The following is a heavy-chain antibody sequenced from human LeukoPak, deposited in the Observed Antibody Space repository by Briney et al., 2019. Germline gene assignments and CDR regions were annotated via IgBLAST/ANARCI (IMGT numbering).Heavy chain of an antibody. CDR1: GFTFSSHG. J-gene: IGHJ3*02. CDR2: ISYDGSNR. CDR3: ASGYHYGVDAFDI. D-gene: IGHD3-22*01. V-gene: IGHV3-30*03. Sequence: AGRSLRLSCAASGFTFSSHGMHWVRQAPGKGLEWEAVISYDGSNRYDAESVKGRFTISRDNSKNTPYLQKNSLRAEDTAVYYCASGYHYGVDAFDIWGQGTRVTVPS.